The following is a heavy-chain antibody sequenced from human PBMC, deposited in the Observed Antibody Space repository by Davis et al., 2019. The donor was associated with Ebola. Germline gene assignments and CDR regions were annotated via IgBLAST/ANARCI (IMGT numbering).Heavy chain of an antibody. J-gene: IGHJ5*02. CDR2: ISDSGDST. CDR1: GFTFSSFP. V-gene: IGHV3-23*01. D-gene: IGHD6-6*01. CDR3: AKGGGTSSSDFRRT. Sequence: GESLKISCAASGFTFSSFPMSWVRQAPGKGLEWVSAISDSGDSTYYADSVKGRFAISRDNSKNTLYLQMNSLRAEDTAVYYCAKGGGTSSSDFRRTWGQGTLATVSS.